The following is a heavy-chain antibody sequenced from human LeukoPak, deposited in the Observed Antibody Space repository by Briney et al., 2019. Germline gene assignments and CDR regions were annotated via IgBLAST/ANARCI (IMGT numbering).Heavy chain of an antibody. Sequence: GGSLRLSCAASGFTFSSYSMSWVRQAPGKGLDWVSAISSGGDNTYYSDSVTGRFTISRDDSKNTLYLQMSSLRAEDTAVYYCAKHQVRSHDYWGQGTLVTVSS. CDR2: ISSGGDNT. CDR3: AKHQVRSHDY. V-gene: IGHV3-23*01. CDR1: GFTFSSYS. J-gene: IGHJ4*02.